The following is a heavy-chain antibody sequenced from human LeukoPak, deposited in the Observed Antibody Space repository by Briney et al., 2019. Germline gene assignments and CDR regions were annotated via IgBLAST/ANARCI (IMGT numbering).Heavy chain of an antibody. J-gene: IGHJ3*01. CDR1: GFTFSTYG. D-gene: IGHD1-1*01. Sequence: GGSLRLSCAASGFTFSTYGMNWVRQAPGKGLEWVSYISSNSRNIDYAHSVKGRFTISRDNAKNSLYLQMNSLRAEDTAVYYCARDLRRGWLEPLWGQGTMVTVSS. CDR3: ARDLRRGWLEPL. V-gene: IGHV3-48*04. CDR2: ISSNSRNI.